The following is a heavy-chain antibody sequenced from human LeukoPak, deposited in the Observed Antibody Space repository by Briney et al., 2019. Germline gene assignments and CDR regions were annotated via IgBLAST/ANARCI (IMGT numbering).Heavy chain of an antibody. CDR3: AGERGEEYSSGWYKTNFFYN. V-gene: IGHV4-39*07. CDR1: GGSISSSSYY. J-gene: IGHJ4*02. D-gene: IGHD6-19*01. Sequence: SETLSLTCTVSGGSISSSSYYWGWIRQPPGKGLEWIGSICYSGSTYYNPSLESRVAISADMSKKQISLKLASVTGADTAVYYCAGERGEEYSSGWYKTNFFYNWGQGIRVTVSS. CDR2: ICYSGST.